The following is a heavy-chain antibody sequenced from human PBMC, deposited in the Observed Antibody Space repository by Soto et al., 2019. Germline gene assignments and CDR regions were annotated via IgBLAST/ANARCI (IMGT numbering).Heavy chain of an antibody. V-gene: IGHV1-69*04. J-gene: IGHJ4*02. CDR2: VNPILSMS. CDR3: ATSYGSGYRAFDY. D-gene: IGHD3-10*01. CDR1: GDTFNFYS. Sequence: QVQLVQSGAEVKGPGSSVKVSCKASGDTFNFYSINWVRQAPGLGLEWMGRVNPILSMSNFAQRFQGRVTMTEDKSTSTAYMELSGLRSEDTAIYYCATSYGSGYRAFDYWGQGALVTVSS.